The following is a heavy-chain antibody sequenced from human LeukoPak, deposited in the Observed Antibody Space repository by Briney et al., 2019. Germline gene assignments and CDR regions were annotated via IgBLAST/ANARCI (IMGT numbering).Heavy chain of an antibody. D-gene: IGHD2-15*01. CDR1: GYTFTSYG. CDR2: ISAYNGNT. V-gene: IGHV1-18*01. J-gene: IGHJ4*02. Sequence: ASVKVSCKASGYTFTSYGISWVRQAPGQGLEWMGRISAYNGNTNYAQKLQGRVTMTTDTSTSTAYMELRSLRSDDTAVYYCARDGRYCSGGSCYSLRDYWGQGTLVTVSS. CDR3: ARDGRYCSGGSCYSLRDY.